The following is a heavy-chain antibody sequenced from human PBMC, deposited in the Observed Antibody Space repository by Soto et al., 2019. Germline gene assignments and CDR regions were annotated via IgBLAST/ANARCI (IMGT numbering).Heavy chain of an antibody. V-gene: IGHV3-15*07. Sequence: EVQLVESWGGLVKPGESLRLSCTASGLTFNNAWMNWVRQAPGKGLEWVGRIKGKTDGATADYAAPVKGRFTISRDDSTNMLFLPMNKLKIEDTAVYYCSTSGVTYYSRFDYWGQGTLVTVSS. CDR1: GLTFNNAW. CDR3: STSGVTYYSRFDY. D-gene: IGHD2-15*01. J-gene: IGHJ4*02. CDR2: IKGKTDGATA.